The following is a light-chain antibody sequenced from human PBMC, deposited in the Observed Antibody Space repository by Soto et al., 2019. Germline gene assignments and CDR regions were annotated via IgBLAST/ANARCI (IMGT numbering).Light chain of an antibody. J-gene: IGKJ5*01. Sequence: DIVMTQSPDSLTVSLGERATINCKSSQSALYTAINKNYLGWYQQKPGQPPKLLIYWASTRASGVPDRFTGSASGTDFTLTISSLQPEDAAVYYCQQYFTTPITFGQGTRLEI. V-gene: IGKV4-1*01. CDR3: QQYFTTPIT. CDR1: QSALYTAINKNY. CDR2: WAS.